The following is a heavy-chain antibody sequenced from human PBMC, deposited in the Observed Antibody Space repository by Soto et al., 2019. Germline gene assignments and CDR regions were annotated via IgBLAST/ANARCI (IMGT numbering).Heavy chain of an antibody. D-gene: IGHD3-22*01. CDR2: IYYSGST. J-gene: IGHJ4*02. V-gene: IGHV4-30-4*01. CDR1: GGSISSGDYY. CDR3: ARDDYYDSSGLDY. Sequence: PSETLSLTCTVSGGSISSGDYYWSWIRQPPGKGLEWIGYIYYSGSTYYNPSLKSRVTISVDTSKNQFSLKLSSVTAADTAVYYCARDDYYDSSGLDYWGLGTLVTVSS.